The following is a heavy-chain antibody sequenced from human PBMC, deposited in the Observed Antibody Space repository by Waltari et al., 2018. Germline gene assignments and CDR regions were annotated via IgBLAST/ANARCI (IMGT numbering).Heavy chain of an antibody. CDR2: IKQDGSEK. D-gene: IGHD3-3*01. V-gene: IGHV3-7*03. J-gene: IGHJ6*02. CDR3: AREGGYDFWSGYSSYYYYYGMDV. CDR1: GFTFSSYW. Sequence: EVQLVESGGGLVQPGGSLRLSCAASGFTFSSYWMSWVRQAPGKGLEWVANIKQDGSEKYYVDSVKGRFTISRDNAKNSLYLQMNSLRAEDTAVYYCAREGGYDFWSGYSSYYYYYGMDVWGQGTTVTVSS.